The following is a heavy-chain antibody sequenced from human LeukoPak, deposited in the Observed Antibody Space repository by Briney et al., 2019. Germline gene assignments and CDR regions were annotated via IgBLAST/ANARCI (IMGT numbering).Heavy chain of an antibody. CDR2: ISGSGGST. J-gene: IGHJ4*02. V-gene: IGHV3-23*01. D-gene: IGHD2-15*01. CDR3: AKGWYTFDY. Sequence: GGSLRLSCAASEFTFPMYWMSWVRQAPGKGLEWVSGISGSGGSTYYADSVKGRFTISRDNSKNTLYLQMNSLRAEDTAVYYCAKGWYTFDYWGQGTLVTVSS. CDR1: EFTFPMYW.